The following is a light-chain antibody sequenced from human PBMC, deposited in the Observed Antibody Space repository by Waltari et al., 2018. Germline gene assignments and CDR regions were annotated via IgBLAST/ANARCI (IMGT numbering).Light chain of an antibody. J-gene: IGKJ3*01. CDR1: QSINSY. Sequence: DIQMTQSTSSLSASVGDRVTITCRASQSINSYLNWYQQKPGKAPKLLIYAASSLQSGVPSRFSGSGSGTDFTLTISSLQPEDFSTYYCQQSYTTPTFGPGTKVDIK. CDR2: AAS. CDR3: QQSYTTPT. V-gene: IGKV1-39*01.